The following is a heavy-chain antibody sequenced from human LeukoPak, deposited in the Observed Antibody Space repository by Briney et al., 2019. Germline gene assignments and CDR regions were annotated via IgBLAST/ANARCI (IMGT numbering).Heavy chain of an antibody. CDR3: ARDYYGAGSYGSVDF. D-gene: IGHD3-10*01. J-gene: IGHJ4*02. V-gene: IGHV6-1*01. CDR2: TYYRTKWFT. Sequence: SQTLSLTCAISGDSVSSNSAAWNWIRQSPSRGLEWLGRTYYRTKWFTDYALSVRSRITINSDSSRNQFSLQLRSMTPEDTALYFCARDYYGAGSYGSVDFWGQGTLVTVSS. CDR1: GDSVSSNSAA.